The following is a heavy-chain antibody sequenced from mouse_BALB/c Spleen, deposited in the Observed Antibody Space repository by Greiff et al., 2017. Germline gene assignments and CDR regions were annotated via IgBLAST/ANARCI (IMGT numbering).Heavy chain of an antibody. CDR2: ISSGSSTI. CDR1: GFTFSSFG. Sequence: EVMLVESGGGLVQPGGSRKLSCAASGFTFSSFGMHWVRQAPEKGLEWVAYISSGSSTIYYADTVKGRFTISRDNPKNTLFLQMTSLRSEDTAMYYCARRTPGDYYAMDYWGQGTSVTVSS. J-gene: IGHJ4*01. CDR3: ARRTPGDYYAMDY. V-gene: IGHV5-17*02. D-gene: IGHD4-1*01.